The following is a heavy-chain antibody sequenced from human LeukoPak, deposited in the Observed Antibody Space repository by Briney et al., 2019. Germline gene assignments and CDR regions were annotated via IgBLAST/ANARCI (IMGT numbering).Heavy chain of an antibody. CDR1: GYTFTTYP. V-gene: IGHV1-3*04. J-gene: IGHJ4*02. CDR3: ATDRYGDYVGY. CDR2: INTDNGNT. D-gene: IGHD4-17*01. Sequence: ASVKVSCKASGYTFTTYPMHWVRQAPGQRLEWMGWINTDNGNTKYSQKFQGRVTMTEDTSTDTAYMELSSLRSEDTAVYYCATDRYGDYVGYWGQGTLVTVSS.